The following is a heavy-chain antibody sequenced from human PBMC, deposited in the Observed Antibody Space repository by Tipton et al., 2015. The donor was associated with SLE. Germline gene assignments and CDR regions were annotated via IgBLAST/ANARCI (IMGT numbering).Heavy chain of an antibody. CDR3: AKDQRQFYHYYGMDG. V-gene: IGHV3-23*01. J-gene: IGHJ6*02. CDR2: ISGSGGST. D-gene: IGHD3-16*02. Sequence: SLRLSCAASGFTVSSNYMSWVRQAPGKGLEWVSAISGSGGSTYYADSVKGRFTISRDNSKNTLYLQMNSLRAEDTAVYYCAKDQRQFYHYYGMDGWGQGTTATVSS. CDR1: GFTVSSNY.